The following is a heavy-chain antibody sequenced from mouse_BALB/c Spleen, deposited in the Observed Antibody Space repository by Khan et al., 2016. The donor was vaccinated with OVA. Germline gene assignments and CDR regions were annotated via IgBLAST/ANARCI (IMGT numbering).Heavy chain of an antibody. CDR3: ARVGYNVTMDY. J-gene: IGHJ4*01. Sequence: QIQLVQSGPELKKPGETVKISCKASGYTFTNNGMNWVKLAPGQGFKWMGWINTYTGKAAYADDLKGRFAFSLETSASPAYLQINNLKNEDTATYFCARVGYNVTMDYWGQGTSVTVSS. CDR2: INTYTGKA. CDR1: GYTFTNNG. D-gene: IGHD2-14*01. V-gene: IGHV9-3-1*01.